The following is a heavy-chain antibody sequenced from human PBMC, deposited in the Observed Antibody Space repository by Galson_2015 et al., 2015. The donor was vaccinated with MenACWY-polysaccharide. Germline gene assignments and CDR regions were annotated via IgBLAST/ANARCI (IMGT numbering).Heavy chain of an antibody. CDR1: EITFNTYA. V-gene: IGHV3-23*01. D-gene: IGHD6-13*01. CDR2: ISGSGFSI. J-gene: IGHJ6*02. Sequence: SLRLSCAVSEITFNTYAMTWVRQAPGKGLEWVATISGSGFSIHHADSAKGRFTISRDNSKNTVFLLMNNLKAADTAVYYCAKNTSQAAGSAPYYGLDVWGLGTTVTVSS. CDR3: AKNTSQAAGSAPYYGLDV.